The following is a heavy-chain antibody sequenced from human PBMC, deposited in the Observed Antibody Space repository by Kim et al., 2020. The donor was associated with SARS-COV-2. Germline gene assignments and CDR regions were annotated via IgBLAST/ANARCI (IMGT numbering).Heavy chain of an antibody. CDR3: ARAAGRVATKGQEDLDY. D-gene: IGHD5-12*01. V-gene: IGHV4-34*01. J-gene: IGHJ4*02. Sequence: KGRVTISVDTSKNQFSLKLGSVTAADTAVYYCARAAGRVATKGQEDLDYWGQGTLVTVSS.